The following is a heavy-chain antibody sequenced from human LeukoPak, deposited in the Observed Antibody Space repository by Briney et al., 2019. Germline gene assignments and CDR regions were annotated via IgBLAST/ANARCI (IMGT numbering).Heavy chain of an antibody. J-gene: IGHJ4*02. CDR2: IYSGGST. CDR1: GFTVSSNY. CDR3: ARASIPLTGDLYYFDY. D-gene: IGHD7-27*01. V-gene: IGHV3-66*01. Sequence: TGGSLRLTCAASGFTVSSNYMSWVRQAPGKGLEWVSVIYSGGSTYYADSVKGRFTISRDNSKNTLYLQMNSLRAEDTAVYYCARASIPLTGDLYYFDYWGQGTLVTVSS.